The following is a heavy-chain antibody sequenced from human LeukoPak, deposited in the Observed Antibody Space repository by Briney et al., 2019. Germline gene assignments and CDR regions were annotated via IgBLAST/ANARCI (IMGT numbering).Heavy chain of an antibody. D-gene: IGHD4-23*01. CDR3: ATGVRWDFDY. V-gene: IGHV1-18*01. CDR2: ISAYNDT. J-gene: IGHJ4*02. CDR1: GYTLNRFG. Sequence: ASVKVSCKASGYTLNRFGISWVRQAPGQGLEWMGWISAYNDTNYAQNLQGRVTMTTDTSTSTAYMELRSLRSDDTAVYFCATGVRWDFDYWGQGSLVTVSS.